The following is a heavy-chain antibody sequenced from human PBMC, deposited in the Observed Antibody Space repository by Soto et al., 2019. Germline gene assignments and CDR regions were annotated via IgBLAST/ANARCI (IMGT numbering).Heavy chain of an antibody. Sequence: GGSLRLSCAASGFTLSSYAMHWVRQAPGKGLEWVAVISYEGSNKYYADSVKGRFTISRDNSTNTLYLQMNSLRAEDTAVYYCARELHPPAYYGSGSSLNYYYGMDVWGQGTTVTVSS. CDR2: ISYEGSNK. J-gene: IGHJ6*02. D-gene: IGHD3-10*01. CDR3: ARELHPPAYYGSGSSLNYYYGMDV. CDR1: GFTLSSYA. V-gene: IGHV3-30-3*01.